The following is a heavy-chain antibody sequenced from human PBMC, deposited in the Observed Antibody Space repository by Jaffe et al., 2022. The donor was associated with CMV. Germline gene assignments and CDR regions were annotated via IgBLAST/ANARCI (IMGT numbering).Heavy chain of an antibody. CDR2: IRSKAYGGTT. V-gene: IGHV3-49*04. Sequence: EVQLVESGGGLVQPGRSLRLSCTASGFTFGDYAMSWVRQAPGKGLEWVGFIRSKAYGGTTEYAASVKGRFTISRDDSKSIAYLQMNSLKTEDTAVYYCTRSQRNCSSTSCYIRSGYYYYMDVWGKGTTVTVSS. J-gene: IGHJ6*03. CDR1: GFTFGDYA. CDR3: TRSQRNCSSTSCYIRSGYYYYMDV. D-gene: IGHD2-2*01.